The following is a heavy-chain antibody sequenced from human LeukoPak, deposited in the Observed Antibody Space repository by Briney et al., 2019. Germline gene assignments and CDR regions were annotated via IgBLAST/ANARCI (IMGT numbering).Heavy chain of an antibody. CDR1: GFTFSSYS. V-gene: IGHV3-21*01. CDR2: ISSSSSYI. CDR3: ARAVDTIFGVEYGMDV. J-gene: IGHJ6*02. Sequence: GGSLRLSCAASGFTFSSYSMTWVRQAPGKGLEWVSSISSSSSYIYYADSVKGRFTISRDNAKNSLYLQMNSLRAEDTAVYYCARAVDTIFGVEYGMDVWGQGTTVTVSS. D-gene: IGHD3-3*01.